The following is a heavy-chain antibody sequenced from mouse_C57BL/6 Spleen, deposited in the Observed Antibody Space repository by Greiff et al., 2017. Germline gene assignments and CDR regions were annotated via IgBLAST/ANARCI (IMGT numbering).Heavy chain of an antibody. CDR3: ARAGRDYDYSWFAY. D-gene: IGHD2-4*01. V-gene: IGHV1-19*01. Sequence: VQLQQSGPVLVKPGASVKMSCKASGYTFTDYYMNWVKQSHGKSLEWIGVINPYNGGTSYNQKFKGKATLTVDKSSSTAYMELNSLTSEDSAVYYCARAGRDYDYSWFAYWGQGTLVTVSA. CDR1: GYTFTDYY. J-gene: IGHJ3*01. CDR2: INPYNGGT.